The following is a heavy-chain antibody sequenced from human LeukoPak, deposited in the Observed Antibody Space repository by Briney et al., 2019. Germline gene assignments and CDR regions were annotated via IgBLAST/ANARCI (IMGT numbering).Heavy chain of an antibody. CDR2: IYYSGNS. CDR3: ARKRKGAYDFDY. J-gene: IGHJ4*02. Sequence: SETLSLTCTVSGDSISSYYWSWIRQPPGKGLEWIGYIYYSGNSNYNPSLKSRVTISADTSNNQFSLRLRSVTAADTAAYYCARKRKGAYDFDYWGQGTLVTVSS. D-gene: IGHD3-16*01. V-gene: IGHV4-59*01. CDR1: GDSISSYY.